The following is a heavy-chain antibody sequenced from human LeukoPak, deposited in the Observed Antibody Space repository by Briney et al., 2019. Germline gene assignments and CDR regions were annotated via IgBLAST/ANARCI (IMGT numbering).Heavy chain of an antibody. V-gene: IGHV4-38-2*02. CDR2: MYHSGST. Sequence: PSETLSLTCSVSGYSISSAYYWGWIRPPPGKGLEWIGTMYHSGSTNYNPSLKSRVTISVDTPKNQFSLKLSSVTAADTAVYFCARGFRGDNFDYWGQGTLVTVSS. J-gene: IGHJ4*02. D-gene: IGHD7-27*01. CDR1: GYSISSAYY. CDR3: ARGFRGDNFDY.